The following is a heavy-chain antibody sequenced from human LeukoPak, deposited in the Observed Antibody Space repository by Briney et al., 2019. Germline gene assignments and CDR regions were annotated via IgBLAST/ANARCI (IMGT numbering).Heavy chain of an antibody. Sequence: PGASVKVSCKASGYTFTTHGIAWVRQAPGQGLEWMGWISAHNGNTNYAQSLQGRVTMTTDTSTNTAYMELRSLRSDDTAVYHCARDGYFDLWGRGTLVTVSS. V-gene: IGHV1-18*01. CDR2: ISAHNGNT. CDR1: GYTFTTHG. CDR3: ARDGYFDL. J-gene: IGHJ2*01.